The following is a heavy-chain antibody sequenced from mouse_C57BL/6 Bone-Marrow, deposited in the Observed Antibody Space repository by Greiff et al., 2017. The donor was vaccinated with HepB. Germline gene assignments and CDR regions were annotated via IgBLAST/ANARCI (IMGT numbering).Heavy chain of an antibody. J-gene: IGHJ2*01. CDR2: IRSKSSNYAT. CDR1: GFTFNTYA. V-gene: IGHV10-3*01. D-gene: IGHD1-1*01. CDR3: VRGRGVVEGAFDY. Sequence: GGGLVQPKGSLKLSCVASGFTFNTYAMHWVRQATGKGLEWAARIRSKSSNYATYYADSVKDRFTISRDDSQSMLYLQMNNLKTEDTAMYYCVRGRGVVEGAFDYWGQGTTLTVSS.